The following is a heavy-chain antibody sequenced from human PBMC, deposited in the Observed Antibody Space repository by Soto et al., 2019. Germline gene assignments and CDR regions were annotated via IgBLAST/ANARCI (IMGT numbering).Heavy chain of an antibody. J-gene: IGHJ6*02. V-gene: IGHV1-2*04. CDR2: INPNSGGT. D-gene: IGHD6-13*01. CDR1: GYTFTSYG. Sequence: ASVKVSCKASGYTFTSYGISWVRQAPGQGLEWMGWINPNSGGTNYAQKFQGWVTMTRDTSISTAYMELSRLRSDDTAVYYGASLGGFIAEAGTNYNYGRDVWGQGTTVTVSS. CDR3: ASLGGFIAEAGTNYNYGRDV.